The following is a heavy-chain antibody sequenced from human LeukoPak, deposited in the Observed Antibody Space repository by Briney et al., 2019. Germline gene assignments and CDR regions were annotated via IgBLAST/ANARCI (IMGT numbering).Heavy chain of an antibody. J-gene: IGHJ4*02. D-gene: IGHD3-10*01. Sequence: SETLSLTCTVSGGSISSYYWSWIRQPPGKGLEWIGYIYYSGSTNYNPSLKSRVTISVDTSKNQFSLKLSSVTAADTAVYYCARGLRFGEYYFDYWGQGTLVTVSS. CDR2: IYYSGST. V-gene: IGHV4-59*01. CDR1: GGSISSYY. CDR3: ARGLRFGEYYFDY.